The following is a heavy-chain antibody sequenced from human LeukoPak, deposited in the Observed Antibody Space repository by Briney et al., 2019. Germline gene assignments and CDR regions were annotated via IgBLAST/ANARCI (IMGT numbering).Heavy chain of an antibody. Sequence: SQTLSLTCAISGDSVSGNSAAWNWIRQSPSRGLEWLGRTYYRSKWYNDYAVSVKSRITINPDTSKNQFSLQLNSVTPEDTAVYYCAGGGCSGGSCYFDYWGQGTLVTVSS. J-gene: IGHJ4*02. CDR1: GDSVSGNSAA. V-gene: IGHV6-1*01. CDR3: AGGGCSGGSCYFDY. D-gene: IGHD2-15*01. CDR2: TYYRSKWYN.